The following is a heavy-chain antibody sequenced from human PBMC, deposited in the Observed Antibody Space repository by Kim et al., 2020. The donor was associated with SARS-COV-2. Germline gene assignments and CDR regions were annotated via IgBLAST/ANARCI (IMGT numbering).Heavy chain of an antibody. V-gene: IGHV1-18*01. CDR1: GYTFTSYG. D-gene: IGHD5-18*01. Sequence: ASVKVSCKASGYTFTSYGISWVRQAPGQGLEWMGWISAYNGNTNYAQKLQGRVTMTTDTSTSTAYMELRSLRSDDTAVYYCAREAEVDTAMERDYWGQGTLVTVSS. J-gene: IGHJ4*02. CDR2: ISAYNGNT. CDR3: AREAEVDTAMERDY.